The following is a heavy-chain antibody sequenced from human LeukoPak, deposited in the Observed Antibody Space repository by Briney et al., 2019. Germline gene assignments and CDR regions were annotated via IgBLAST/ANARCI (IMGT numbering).Heavy chain of an antibody. D-gene: IGHD2-15*01. CDR3: AKGGFDY. CDR1: GFTFSSYG. CDR2: ISYDGSNK. J-gene: IGHJ4*02. Sequence: GRSLRLSCAASGFTFSSYGMHWVRQAPGKGLEWVAVISYDGSNKYYADSVKGRFTISRDNSKNTLYLQMNSLRAEDTAVYYCAKGGFDYWGQGTLVTASS. V-gene: IGHV3-30*18.